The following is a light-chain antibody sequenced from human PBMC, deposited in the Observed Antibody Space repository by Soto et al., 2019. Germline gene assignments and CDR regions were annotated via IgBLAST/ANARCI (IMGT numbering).Light chain of an antibody. CDR2: GAS. J-gene: IGKJ1*01. Sequence: EIVMTQSPATLSVSPGEGATLSCRASQGITTNLAWYQQKPGQPPRLLIYGASTRATGIPARFSGSGSGTEFILTIISLQSEDFATYYCLQHNSYPWTFGQGTKVEIK. V-gene: IGKV3-15*01. CDR3: LQHNSYPWT. CDR1: QGITTN.